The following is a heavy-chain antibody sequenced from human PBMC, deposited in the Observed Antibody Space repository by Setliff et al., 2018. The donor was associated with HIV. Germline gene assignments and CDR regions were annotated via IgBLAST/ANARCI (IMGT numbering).Heavy chain of an antibody. Sequence: GASVKVSCKASGYTFTGYYLHWVRQAPGQGLEWMGWISVYNGNANYAQKVQGRVTMTTDTSTSTVYMELRSLRSDDTAVYYCARDEQWLVRVGAFDIWGQGTMVTVS. CDR2: ISVYNGNA. V-gene: IGHV1-18*04. D-gene: IGHD6-19*01. CDR3: ARDEQWLVRVGAFDI. CDR1: GYTFTGYY. J-gene: IGHJ3*02.